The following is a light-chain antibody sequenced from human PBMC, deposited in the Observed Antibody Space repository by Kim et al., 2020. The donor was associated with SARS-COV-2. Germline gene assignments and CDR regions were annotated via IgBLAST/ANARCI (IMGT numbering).Light chain of an antibody. Sequence: EIVMTQSPATLSVSPGERATLSCRASLSVSSNLAWYQQKPGQAPRLLIYGASTRATGIPARFSGSGSGTEFTLTISSLQSEDVALYYCQQYNKWRTFGQGTKVDIK. V-gene: IGKV3-15*01. CDR3: QQYNKWRT. J-gene: IGKJ1*01. CDR2: GAS. CDR1: LSVSSN.